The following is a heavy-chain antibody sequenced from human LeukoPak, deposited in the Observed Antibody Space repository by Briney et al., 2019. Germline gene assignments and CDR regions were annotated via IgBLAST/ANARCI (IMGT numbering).Heavy chain of an antibody. CDR1: GYTLTELS. V-gene: IGHV1-24*01. CDR2: FDPEDGET. CDR3: ARITRELLAFDY. Sequence: GASVKVSCKVSGYTLTELSMHWVRQAPGEGLEWMGGFDPEDGETIYAQKFQGRVTMTTDTSTSTAYMELRSLRSDDTAVYYCARITRELLAFDYWGQGTLVTVSS. D-gene: IGHD1-26*01. J-gene: IGHJ4*02.